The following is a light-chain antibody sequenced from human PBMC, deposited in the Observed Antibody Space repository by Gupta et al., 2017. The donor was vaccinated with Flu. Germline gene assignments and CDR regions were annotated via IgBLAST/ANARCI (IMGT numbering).Light chain of an antibody. Sequence: SLGERATINCKSSQSVLYSSNNKNYLAWYQQKPGQPPKLLIYWASTRESGVTDRFSGSGSGTDFTLTISSLQAEDVAVYYCQQYYSTPRTFGQGTKVDFK. J-gene: IGKJ1*01. CDR1: QSVLYSSNNKNY. CDR2: WAS. CDR3: QQYYSTPRT. V-gene: IGKV4-1*01.